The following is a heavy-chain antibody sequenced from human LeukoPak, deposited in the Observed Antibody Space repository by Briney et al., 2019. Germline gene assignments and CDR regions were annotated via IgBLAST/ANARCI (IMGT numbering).Heavy chain of an antibody. J-gene: IGHJ4*02. CDR1: GFIFSSYN. CDR2: ISSSSSYI. D-gene: IGHD6-19*01. CDR3: ERLGIGYSSGWYVDY. V-gene: IGHV3-21*01. Sequence: GGSLRLSCAASGFIFSSYNMNWVRQAPGKGLEWVSSISSSSSYIYYADSVKGRFTISRDNAKNSLYLQMNSLRAEDTAVYYCERLGIGYSSGWYVDYWGQGTLVTVSS.